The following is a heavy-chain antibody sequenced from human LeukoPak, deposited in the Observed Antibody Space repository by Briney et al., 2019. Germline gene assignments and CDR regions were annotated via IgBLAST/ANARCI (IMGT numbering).Heavy chain of an antibody. D-gene: IGHD7-27*01. J-gene: IGHJ6*02. CDR3: VRYWGYYGMDV. V-gene: IGHV3-7*01. CDR1: GFTLGTYW. Sequence: EGSLRLSCAASGFTLGTYWMNWVRQAPGKGLEWVANIKQDGSEENYVDSVEGRFTISRDNAKNSLYLQMNSLRAEDTAVYYCVRYWGYYGMDVWGQGTTVTVS. CDR2: IKQDGSEE.